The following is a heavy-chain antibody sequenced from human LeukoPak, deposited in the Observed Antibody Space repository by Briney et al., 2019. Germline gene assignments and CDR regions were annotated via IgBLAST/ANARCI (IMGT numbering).Heavy chain of an antibody. CDR2: INHSGST. CDR1: GGSFSGYY. J-gene: IGHJ5*02. CDR3: ARENIGGSYYASVRNWFDP. D-gene: IGHD1-26*01. Sequence: PSETLSLTCAVYGGSFSGYYWSWIRQPPGKGLEWIGEINHSGSTNYNPSLKSRVTISVDTSKNQFSLKLSSVTAADTAVYYCARENIGGSYYASVRNWFDPWGQGTLVTVSS. V-gene: IGHV4-34*01.